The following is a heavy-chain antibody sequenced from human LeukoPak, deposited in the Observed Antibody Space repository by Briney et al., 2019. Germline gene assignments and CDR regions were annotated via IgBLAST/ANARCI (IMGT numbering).Heavy chain of an antibody. CDR1: GGSFSGYY. D-gene: IGHD5-12*01. Sequence: SETLSHTCAVYGGSFSGYYWSWIRQPPGKGLEWIGEINHSGSTNYNPSLKSRVTISVDTSKNQFSLKLSSVTAADTAVYYCARGGYSGYEGFDYWGQGTLVTVSS. V-gene: IGHV4-34*01. CDR3: ARGGYSGYEGFDY. J-gene: IGHJ4*02. CDR2: INHSGST.